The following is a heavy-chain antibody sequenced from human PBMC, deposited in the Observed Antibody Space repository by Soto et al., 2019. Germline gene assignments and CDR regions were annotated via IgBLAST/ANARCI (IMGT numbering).Heavy chain of an antibody. CDR2: IIPILGIA. J-gene: IGHJ4*02. CDR3: ARDLEDDFWSGYYAGY. D-gene: IGHD3-3*01. Sequence: GASVKVSCKASGGTFSSYTISWVRQAPGQGLEWMGRIIPILGIANYAQKFQGRVTITADKSTSTAYMELSSLRSEDTAVYYCARDLEDDFWSGYYAGYWGQGTLVTVSS. V-gene: IGHV1-69*04. CDR1: GGTFSSYT.